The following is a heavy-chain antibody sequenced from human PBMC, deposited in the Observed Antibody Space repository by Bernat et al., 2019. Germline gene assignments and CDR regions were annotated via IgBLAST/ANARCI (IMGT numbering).Heavy chain of an antibody. CDR2: IYHSGST. Sequence: QVQLQESGPGLVKPSGTLSLTCAVSGGSISSSYWWSWVRQPPGKGLEWIGEIYHSGSTYYHPPLKSRITISVDKSKNQFSLKLSSVTAADTAVYYCARALLYVDILTGYYPGAFDIWGQGTMFTVSS. CDR3: ARALLYVDILTGYYPGAFDI. CDR1: GGSISSSYW. D-gene: IGHD3-9*01. J-gene: IGHJ3*02. V-gene: IGHV4-4*02.